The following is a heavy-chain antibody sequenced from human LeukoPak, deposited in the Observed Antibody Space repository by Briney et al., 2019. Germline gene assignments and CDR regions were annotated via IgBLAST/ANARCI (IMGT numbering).Heavy chain of an antibody. J-gene: IGHJ4*02. CDR2: IRYDGSYK. CDR1: GFTFITYG. D-gene: IGHD5-24*01. V-gene: IGHV3-30*02. CDR3: TEGDGYNSYFDF. Sequence: PGGSLRLSCVASGFTFITYGMHWVRQAPGKGLEWVAFIRYDGSYKYYADSVKGRFTISRDNSKNTLYLQMNSLRPDDTAVYYCTEGDGYNSYFDFWGQGTLVTVSS.